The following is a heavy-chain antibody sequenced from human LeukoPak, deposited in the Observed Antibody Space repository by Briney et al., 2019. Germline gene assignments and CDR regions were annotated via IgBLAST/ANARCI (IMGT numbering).Heavy chain of an antibody. CDR2: ISGSGGST. Sequence: PGGSLRLSCAASGFTFSSYAMSWVRQAPGKGLEWVSAISGSGGSTYYADSVKGRFTISRDNSKNTLYLQMNSLRAEDTAVYYCAKADYYGSSGYPLFDYWGQGTLVTVSS. CDR3: AKADYYGSSGYPLFDY. J-gene: IGHJ4*02. CDR1: GFTFSSYA. D-gene: IGHD3-22*01. V-gene: IGHV3-23*01.